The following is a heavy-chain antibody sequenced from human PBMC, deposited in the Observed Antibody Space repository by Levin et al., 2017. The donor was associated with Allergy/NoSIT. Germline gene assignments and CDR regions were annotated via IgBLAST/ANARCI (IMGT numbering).Heavy chain of an antibody. V-gene: IGHV4-31*03. CDR1: GGSISSGGYY. Sequence: SETLSLTCTVSGGSISSGGYYWSWIRQHPEKGLEWIGYIYYSGSTYYNPSLKSRVTISVDTSKNQFSLKLSSVTAADTAVYYCAREELRYFDWPAFDIWGQGTMVTVSS. J-gene: IGHJ3*02. D-gene: IGHD3-9*01. CDR3: AREELRYFDWPAFDI. CDR2: IYYSGST.